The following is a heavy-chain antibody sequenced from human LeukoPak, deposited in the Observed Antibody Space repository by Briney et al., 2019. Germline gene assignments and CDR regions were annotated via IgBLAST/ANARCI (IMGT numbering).Heavy chain of an antibody. CDR3: AKGGKWDVTPFDY. D-gene: IGHD1-26*01. CDR1: GFIFSRSG. J-gene: IGHJ4*02. V-gene: IGHV3-23*01. CDR2: ISGGGGST. Sequence: GGFLRLSCEASGFIFSRSGMHWVRQAPGKGLEWVSTISGGGGSTYYADSVKGRFTISRDNSKNTLYLQVNSLRAEDTAVYYCAKGGKWDVTPFDYWGQGTLVTVSS.